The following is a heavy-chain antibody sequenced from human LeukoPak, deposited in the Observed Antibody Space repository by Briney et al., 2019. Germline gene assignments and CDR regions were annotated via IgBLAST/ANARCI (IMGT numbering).Heavy chain of an antibody. D-gene: IGHD3-22*01. CDR1: GYTFTSYD. V-gene: IGHV1-8*01. J-gene: IGHJ4*02. Sequence: ASVKVSCKASGYTFTSYDINWVRQATGQGLEWMGWMNPNSGNTGYAQKFQGRVTMTRNTSISTAYMVLSSLRSEDTAVYYCARGHYDSSGYYPFDYWGQGTLVTVSS. CDR2: MNPNSGNT. CDR3: ARGHYDSSGYYPFDY.